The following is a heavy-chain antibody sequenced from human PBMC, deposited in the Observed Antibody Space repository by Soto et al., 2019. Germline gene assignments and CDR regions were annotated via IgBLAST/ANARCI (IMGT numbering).Heavy chain of an antibody. D-gene: IGHD3-10*01. CDR1: EGSGGVDC. V-gene: IGHV3-53*01. Sequence: LRLPSAAAEGSGGVDCVSWVRQAQGKGLVWVSLIYIGGDTYNAGSVKGRFTISRYISSTTIYLHMTSLRADDTAIYYCTRLGSDAGNFYLSNNYATAVWGRRST. J-gene: IGHJ6*02. CDR2: IYIGGDT. CDR3: TRLGSDAGNFYLSNNYATAV.